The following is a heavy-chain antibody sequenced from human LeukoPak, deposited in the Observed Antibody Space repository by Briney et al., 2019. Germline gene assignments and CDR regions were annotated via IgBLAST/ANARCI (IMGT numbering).Heavy chain of an antibody. CDR2: IYTSGST. J-gene: IGHJ4*02. CDR1: GGSISSGSYC. V-gene: IGHV4-61*02. CDR3: ARGRRYDFWSAGDY. Sequence: SQTLSLTCTVSGGSISSGSYCWSWIRQPAGKGLEWIGRIYTSGSTNYNPSLKSRVTISVDTSKNQFSLKLSSVTAADTAVYHCARGRRYDFWSAGDYWSQGTLVTVSS. D-gene: IGHD3-3*01.